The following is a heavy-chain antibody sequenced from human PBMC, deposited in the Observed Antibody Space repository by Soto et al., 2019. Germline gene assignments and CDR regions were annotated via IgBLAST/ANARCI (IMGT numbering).Heavy chain of an antibody. J-gene: IGHJ4*02. CDR3: ARKATYSGSYYDPFLCDY. V-gene: IGHV1-18*01. D-gene: IGHD1-26*01. CDR1: GYTFTSYG. Sequence: QVQLVQSGAEVKKPGASVKVSCKASGYTFTSYGISWVRQAPGQGLEWMGWISAYNGNTNYAQKLQGRVTMTTDTSTSTAYMELRSLRSDDTAVYYCARKATYSGSYYDPFLCDYWGQGTLVTVSS. CDR2: ISAYNGNT.